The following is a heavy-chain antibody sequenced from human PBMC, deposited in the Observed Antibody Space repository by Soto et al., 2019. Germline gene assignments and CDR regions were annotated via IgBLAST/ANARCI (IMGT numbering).Heavy chain of an antibody. CDR2: IGSRTSDI. D-gene: IGHD3-22*01. J-gene: IGHJ3*02. Sequence: GGSLRLSCAASGFTLSRHTMNWVRQAPGKGLEWVSFIGSRTSDIYYADSVKCRFTISRDNAKNSLYLDLTRLRAEDTAVYFCVRDYYDTSGYPNTFDMWGQVTMVTVSS. CDR3: VRDYYDTSGYPNTFDM. CDR1: GFTLSRHT. V-gene: IGHV3-21*01.